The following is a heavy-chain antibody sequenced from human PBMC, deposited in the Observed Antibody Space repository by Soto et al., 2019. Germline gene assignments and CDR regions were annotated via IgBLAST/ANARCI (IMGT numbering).Heavy chain of an antibody. CDR2: INGYTGNT. Sequence: ASVKVSCKASGYTFTSYGLSWVRQAPGQGLEWMGWINGYTGNTNYAQKFQGRVTMTTDTSTNTAYLDLWTLISDDTAVYYCALSWVTGKGGIDVWGQGTTVTVSS. V-gene: IGHV1-18*01. CDR3: ALSWVTGKGGIDV. J-gene: IGHJ6*02. D-gene: IGHD3-16*01. CDR1: GYTFTSYG.